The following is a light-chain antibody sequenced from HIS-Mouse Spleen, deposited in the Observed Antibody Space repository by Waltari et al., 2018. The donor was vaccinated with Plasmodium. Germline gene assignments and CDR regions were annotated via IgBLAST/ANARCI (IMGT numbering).Light chain of an antibody. V-gene: IGLV2-8*01. J-gene: IGLJ1*01. CDR2: EVS. CDR3: SSYAGSNNYV. Sequence: QSALTQPPSASGSPGQSVTISCTGTSSDVGGYNYVSWYQQHPGKAPNPVIYEVSKRPSGVPDRFSGSKSGNTASLTVSGLQAEDEADYYCSSYAGSNNYVFGTGTKVTVL. CDR1: SSDVGGYNY.